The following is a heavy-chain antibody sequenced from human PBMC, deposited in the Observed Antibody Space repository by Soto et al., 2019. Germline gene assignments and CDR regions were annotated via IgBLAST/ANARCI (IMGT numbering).Heavy chain of an antibody. D-gene: IGHD3-3*01. CDR3: AGAPPYDFWSALEAFDI. CDR1: GFTFSSYW. CDR2: IKQDGSEK. Sequence: GGSLRLSCAASGFTFSSYWMSWVRQAPGKGLEWVANIKQDGSEKYYVDSVKGRFTISRDNAKNSLYLQMNSLRAEDTAVYYCAGAPPYDFWSALEAFDIWGQGTMVTVSS. V-gene: IGHV3-7*01. J-gene: IGHJ3*02.